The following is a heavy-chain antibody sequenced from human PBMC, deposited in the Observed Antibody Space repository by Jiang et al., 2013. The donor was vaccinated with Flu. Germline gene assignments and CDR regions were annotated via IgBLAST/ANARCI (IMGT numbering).Heavy chain of an antibody. J-gene: IGHJ4*02. CDR3: ASYDYGDSVVDY. CDR1: GFTFSDFA. D-gene: IGHD4-17*01. V-gene: IGHV3-73*01. CDR2: IRSKTNNYAT. Sequence: GGLVQPGGSLKLSCAASGFTFSDFAMHWVRQASGKGLEWVGRIRSKTNNYATAYAASAKGRFTVSRDDSKSTAYLQMNSLRIEDTAVYYCASYDYGDSVVDYWGQGTLVTVSS.